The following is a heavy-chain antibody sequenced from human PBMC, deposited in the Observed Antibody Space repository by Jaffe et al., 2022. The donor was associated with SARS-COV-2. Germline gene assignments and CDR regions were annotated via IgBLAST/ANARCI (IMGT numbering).Heavy chain of an antibody. CDR3: ARGRDYGATSMDV. Sequence: QVQLQQWGAGLLKPSETLSLTCAVYGGSFSGYYWSWIRQPPGKGLEWIGEINHSGSTNYNPSLKSRVTISVDTSKNQFSLRLNSVTAADTAVYYCARGRDYGATSMDVWGKGTAVTVSS. J-gene: IGHJ6*03. CDR1: GGSFSGYY. CDR2: INHSGST. D-gene: IGHD4-17*01. V-gene: IGHV4-34*01.